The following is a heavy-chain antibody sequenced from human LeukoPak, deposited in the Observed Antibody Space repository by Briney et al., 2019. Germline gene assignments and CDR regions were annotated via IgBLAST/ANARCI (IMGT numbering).Heavy chain of an antibody. Sequence: PGGSLRLSCATSGFTFSNAWMTWVRQAPGKGLEWVSAISGSGGGTHYADSVKGRFTISRDSSKNTVHLQMNSLRAEDTAVYYCAKDPSRSGSSWYKYWGQGTLVTVSS. V-gene: IGHV3-23*01. CDR1: GFTFSNAW. CDR2: ISGSGGGT. J-gene: IGHJ4*02. D-gene: IGHD6-13*01. CDR3: AKDPSRSGSSWYKY.